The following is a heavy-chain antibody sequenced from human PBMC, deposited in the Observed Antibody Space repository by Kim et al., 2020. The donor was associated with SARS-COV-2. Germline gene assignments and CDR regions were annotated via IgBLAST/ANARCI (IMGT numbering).Heavy chain of an antibody. V-gene: IGHV3-15*01. J-gene: IGHJ4*02. CDR3: TTDLHDYGEYDY. D-gene: IGHD4-17*01. Sequence: DYAAPVRGRFPISRDASQNTLYLQMNSQKTEDTSVYYCTTDLHDYGEYDYWGQGTLVTVAS.